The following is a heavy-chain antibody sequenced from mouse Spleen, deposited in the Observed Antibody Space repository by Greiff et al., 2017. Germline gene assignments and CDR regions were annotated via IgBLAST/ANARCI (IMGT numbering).Heavy chain of an antibody. J-gene: IGHJ4*01. CDR3: AKSTMAPYYYAMDY. CDR2: IYPGDGDT. Sequence: VQLQQSGPELVKPGASVKISCKASGYAFSSSWMNWVKQRPGKGLEWIGLIYPGDGDTNYNGKFKGKATLTADKSSSTAYMQLSSLTSEDSAVYFCAKSTMAPYYYAMDYWGQGTSVTVSS. V-gene: IGHV1-82*01. CDR1: GYAFSSSW. D-gene: IGHD2-1*01.